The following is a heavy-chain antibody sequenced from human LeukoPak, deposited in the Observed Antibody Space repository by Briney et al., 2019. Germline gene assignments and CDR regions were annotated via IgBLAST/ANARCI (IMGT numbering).Heavy chain of an antibody. CDR1: GYTFTNFA. D-gene: IGHD4-17*01. CDR3: ARGATRVTTVIHGLWRPSEERPSYYFDY. J-gene: IGHJ4*02. CDR2: INTNTGNP. V-gene: IGHV7-4-1*02. Sequence: GASVKVSCKASGYTFTNFAMNWVRQAPGQGLEWMGWINTNTGNPTYAQGFTGQFVFSLDTSVSTAYLQISGLKAEDTAMYYCARGATRVTTVIHGLWRPSEERPSYYFDYWGQGTLVTVSS.